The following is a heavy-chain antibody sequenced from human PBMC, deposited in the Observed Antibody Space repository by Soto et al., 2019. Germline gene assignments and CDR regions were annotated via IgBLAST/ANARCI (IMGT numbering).Heavy chain of an antibody. CDR2: IYYSGST. CDR3: ARLFYYDSSGIDY. CDR1: GGSISSYY. Sequence: QVQLQESGPGLVKPSETLSLTCTVSGGSISSYYWSWIRQPPGKGLEWIGYIYYSGSTNYNPSLKSRVTISVDTSKNQFSLKLSSVTAADTAVYYCARLFYYDSSGIDYWGQGTLVTVSS. V-gene: IGHV4-59*01. J-gene: IGHJ4*02. D-gene: IGHD3-22*01.